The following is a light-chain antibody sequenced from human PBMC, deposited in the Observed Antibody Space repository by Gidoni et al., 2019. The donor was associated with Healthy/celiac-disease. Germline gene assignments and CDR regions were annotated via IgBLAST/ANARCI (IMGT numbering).Light chain of an antibody. Sequence: QSALTQPASVSGSPGQSITISCTGTSSDVGGYNYVAWYQQHPSQAPKLMNYDVSNPTAGVSNRFSGSKSGNKAYLTNSGLQAEDEADYYCSSYTSSSNLVFGGGTKLTVL. CDR1: SSDVGGYNY. J-gene: IGLJ2*01. CDR2: DVS. CDR3: SSYTSSSNLV. V-gene: IGLV2-14*03.